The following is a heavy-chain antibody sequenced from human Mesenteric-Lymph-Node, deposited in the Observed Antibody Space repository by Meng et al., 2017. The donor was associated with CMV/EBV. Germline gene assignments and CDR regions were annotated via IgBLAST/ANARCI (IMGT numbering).Heavy chain of an antibody. J-gene: IGHJ5*02. Sequence: SGCVSSGNCYWKWIRQPPGKGLERIGYMYYSGSPNYNPSLKSRVTISVDTSNNQFSLKLSSVTAADTAVYYCARSTALGRVGWFDPWGQGTLVTVSS. CDR3: ARSTALGRVGWFDP. D-gene: IGHD1-14*01. CDR2: MYYSGSP. V-gene: IGHV4-61*01. CDR1: SGCVSSGNCY.